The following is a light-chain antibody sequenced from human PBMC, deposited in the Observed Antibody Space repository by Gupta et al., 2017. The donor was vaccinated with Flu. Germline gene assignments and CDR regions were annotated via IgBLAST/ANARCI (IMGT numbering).Light chain of an antibody. V-gene: IGKV3-20*01. CDR2: GAS. CDR3: QQEVDSFPT. Sequence: EIILTQSPDTLSLSPGDTATLSCRARQTLTNNYQARYQQKPGQAPRLLIDGASSSVAGIADTFSGSGSGGDFTLTIARLGPEDFAVYCCQQEVDSFPTFGGGTRVEL. CDR1: QTLTNNY. J-gene: IGKJ4*01.